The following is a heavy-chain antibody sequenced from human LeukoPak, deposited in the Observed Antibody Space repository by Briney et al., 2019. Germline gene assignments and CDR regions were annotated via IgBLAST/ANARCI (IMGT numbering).Heavy chain of an antibody. CDR2: IRSKAYGGTT. CDR1: GFTVSSNY. V-gene: IGHV3-49*04. J-gene: IGHJ4*02. D-gene: IGHD3-3*02. CDR3: TRGIRGHDY. Sequence: TGGSLRLSCAASGFTVSSNYMSWVRQAPGKGLEWVGFIRSKAYGGTTEYAASVKGRFTISRDDSKSIAYLQMNSLKTEDTAVYYCTRGIRGHDYWGQGTLVTVSS.